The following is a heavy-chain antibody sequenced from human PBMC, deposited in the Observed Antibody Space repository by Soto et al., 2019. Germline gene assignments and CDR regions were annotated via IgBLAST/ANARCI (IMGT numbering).Heavy chain of an antibody. V-gene: IGHV3-48*03. CDR1: GFTFSSYE. J-gene: IGHJ5*02. Sequence: PGGSLRLSCAASGFTFSSYEMNWVRQAPGKGLEWVSYISSSGSTIYYADSVKGRFTISRDNAKNSLYLQMNSLRAEDTAVYYCARDHGGVESGSYYIWFDPWGQGTLVTVSS. D-gene: IGHD1-26*01. CDR3: ARDHGGVESGSYYIWFDP. CDR2: ISSSGSTI.